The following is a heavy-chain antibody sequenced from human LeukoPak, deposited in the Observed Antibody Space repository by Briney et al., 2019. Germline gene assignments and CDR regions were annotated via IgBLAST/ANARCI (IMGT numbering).Heavy chain of an antibody. Sequence: SQTLSLTCTVSGRSISSYYWSWIRQPPGKRLEWIGHIYYSGSTNYNPSLKSRVTISVHTSKNQFSLKLSSVTAADTAVYYCACRSGIWSGYQDTLYYFDFWGQGTLVTVSS. CDR1: GRSISSYY. V-gene: IGHV4-59*01. D-gene: IGHD3-3*01. J-gene: IGHJ4*02. CDR3: ACRSGIWSGYQDTLYYFDF. CDR2: IYYSGST.